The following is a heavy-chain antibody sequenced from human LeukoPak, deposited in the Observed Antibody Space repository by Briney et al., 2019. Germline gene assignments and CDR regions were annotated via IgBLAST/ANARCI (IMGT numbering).Heavy chain of an antibody. CDR1: GYTFSNYD. D-gene: IGHD3-10*01. Sequence: VSVKVSCKASGYTFSNYDINWVRQATGQGLEWIGWNNPKSGNTGYAQKFQGRVTMTRVNANNTAYMELTSLTFDDTAVYYCARGRGIAEFSIWGQGTLVTVSS. CDR2: NNPKSGNT. CDR3: ARGRGIAEFSI. J-gene: IGHJ4*02. V-gene: IGHV1-8*02.